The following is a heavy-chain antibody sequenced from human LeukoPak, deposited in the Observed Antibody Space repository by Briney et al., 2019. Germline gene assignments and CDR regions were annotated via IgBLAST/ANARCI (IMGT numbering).Heavy chain of an antibody. Sequence: SETLSLTCTVSGGSISSYYWSRIRQPPGKGLEWIGYIYYSGSTNYNPSLKSRVTISVDTSKNQFSLKLSSVTAADTAVYYCAREGRVVLLFDIWGQGTMVTVSS. CDR3: AREGRVVLLFDI. CDR2: IYYSGST. J-gene: IGHJ3*02. CDR1: GGSISSYY. V-gene: IGHV4-59*01. D-gene: IGHD2-15*01.